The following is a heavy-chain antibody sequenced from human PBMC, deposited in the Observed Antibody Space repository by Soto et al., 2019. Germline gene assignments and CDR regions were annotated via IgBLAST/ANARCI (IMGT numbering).Heavy chain of an antibody. V-gene: IGHV3-30-3*01. CDR1: GFTFSSYA. D-gene: IGHD2-2*01. J-gene: IGHJ4*02. CDR3: AREPIPATGYYFDY. CDR2: ISYDGSNK. Sequence: QVQLVESGGGVVQPGRSLRLSCAASGFTFSSYAMHWVRQAPGKGLEWVAVISYDGSNKYYADSVKGRFTISRDNSKNTLYLQMNSLRAEDTAVYYCAREPIPATGYYFDYWGQGTLVTVSS.